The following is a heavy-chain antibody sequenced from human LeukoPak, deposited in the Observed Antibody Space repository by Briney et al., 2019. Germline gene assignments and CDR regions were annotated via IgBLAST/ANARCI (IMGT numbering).Heavy chain of an antibody. CDR3: AGHYYESSGYDY. CDR1: GGPISSYC. J-gene: IGHJ4*02. D-gene: IGHD3-22*01. V-gene: IGHV4-59*01. Sequence: SETLSLTCTVSGGPISSYCWSWIRQPPGMGLEWIGYICYSGSTNYNPSLKSRVTISIDTSKKQFSLKLNSVTAADTAVYYCAGHYYESSGYDYWGQGTLVTVSS. CDR2: ICYSGST.